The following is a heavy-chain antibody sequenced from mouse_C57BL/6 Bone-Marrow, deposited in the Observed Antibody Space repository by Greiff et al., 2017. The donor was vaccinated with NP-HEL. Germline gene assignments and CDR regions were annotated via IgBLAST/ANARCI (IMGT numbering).Heavy chain of an antibody. Sequence: EVMLVESGGGLVQPGGSLKLSCAASGFTFSDYYMYWVRQTPEKRLEWVAYISNGGGSTYYPDTVKGRFTISRDNAKNTLYLQMSRLKSEDTAMYYCARRGGWPFAYWGQGTLVTVSA. CDR3: ARRGGWPFAY. CDR2: ISNGGGST. CDR1: GFTFSDYY. D-gene: IGHD2-3*01. J-gene: IGHJ3*01. V-gene: IGHV5-12*01.